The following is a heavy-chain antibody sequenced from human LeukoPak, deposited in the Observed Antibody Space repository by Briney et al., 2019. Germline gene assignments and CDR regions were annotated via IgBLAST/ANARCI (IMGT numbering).Heavy chain of an antibody. CDR1: GGTFSSYA. Sequence: SVKVSCKASGGTFSSYAISWVRQAPGQGLEWMGGIIPIFGTANYAQKFQGRVTITTDESTSTAYMELSSLRSEDTAVYYCARSLVVGNNYCYYMDVWGKGTTVTVSS. D-gene: IGHD3-22*01. CDR3: ARSLVVGNNYCYYMDV. J-gene: IGHJ6*03. V-gene: IGHV1-69*05. CDR2: IIPIFGTA.